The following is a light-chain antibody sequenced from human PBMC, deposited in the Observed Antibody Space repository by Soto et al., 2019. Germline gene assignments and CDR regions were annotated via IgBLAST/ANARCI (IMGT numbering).Light chain of an antibody. CDR1: QSVRSSY. CDR2: GAS. Sequence: EIVLTQSPGTLSLSPGERATLPCRASQSVRSSYLAWYQQKPGQAPRLLISGASNRATGIPDRFSGSGSGTDFTLTISRLEPEDFAVYYCQQYGASPNTFGGGTKVDIK. CDR3: QQYGASPNT. V-gene: IGKV3-20*01. J-gene: IGKJ4*01.